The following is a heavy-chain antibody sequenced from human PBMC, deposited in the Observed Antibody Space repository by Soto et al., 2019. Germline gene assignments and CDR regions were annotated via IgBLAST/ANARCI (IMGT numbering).Heavy chain of an antibody. CDR2: ISFDGRNT. V-gene: IGHV3-30*18. CDR1: GFTFSHYD. Sequence: GGSLRLSCAASGFTFSHYDMHWVRQAPGKGLEWVAVISFDGRNTYYGDSVKGRFTISRDKSKNKLYLQMNSLRVEDTAVYYCAKPIVAAGYYGMDVWGQGTTVTVSS. J-gene: IGHJ6*02. D-gene: IGHD6-13*01. CDR3: AKPIVAAGYYGMDV.